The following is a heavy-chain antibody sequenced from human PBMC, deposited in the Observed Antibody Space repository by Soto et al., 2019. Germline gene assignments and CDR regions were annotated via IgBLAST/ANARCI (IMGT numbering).Heavy chain of an antibody. CDR3: ARVADCSGGRCYFSVDY. D-gene: IGHD2-15*01. J-gene: IGHJ4*02. CDR1: GGSISSGDYY. CDR2: IYYSGST. Sequence: QVQLQESGPGLVKPSQTLSLTCTVSGGSISSGDYYWGWIRQPPGKGLEWIGYIYYSGSTYYNPSLKSRVTTTVDTSKNQFSLKLSSVTAADTAVYYCARVADCSGGRCYFSVDYWGQGTLVTVSS. V-gene: IGHV4-30-4*01.